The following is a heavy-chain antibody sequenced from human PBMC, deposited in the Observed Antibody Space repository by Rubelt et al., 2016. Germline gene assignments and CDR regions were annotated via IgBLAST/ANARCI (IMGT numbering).Heavy chain of an antibody. V-gene: IGHV3-30*04. CDR3: AREITPADLD. Sequence: QVQLVESGGGVVQPGRSLRLSCAASGFTFSSYAMHWVRQAPGKGLEWVAVISYDGSNKYYTDSVKGRFTISRDNSKNTLELQMNSLRAEDTAVYYCAREITPADLDWGQGTLVTVSS. CDR2: ISYDGSNK. D-gene: IGHD2-2*01. J-gene: IGHJ4*02. CDR1: GFTFSSYA.